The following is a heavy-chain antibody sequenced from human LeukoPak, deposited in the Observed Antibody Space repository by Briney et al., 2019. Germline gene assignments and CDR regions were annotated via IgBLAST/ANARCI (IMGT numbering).Heavy chain of an antibody. CDR1: GYSISSGYY. CDR2: IYHSGST. J-gene: IGHJ4*02. Sequence: PSETLSLTCTVSGYSISSGYYWGWIRQPPGKGLEWIGSIYHSGSTYYNPSLRSRVTISVDTSKNQFSLKLSSVTAADTAVYYCARDRALDYYDSMSHFDYWGQGTLVTVSS. D-gene: IGHD3-22*01. V-gene: IGHV4-38-2*02. CDR3: ARDRALDYYDSMSHFDY.